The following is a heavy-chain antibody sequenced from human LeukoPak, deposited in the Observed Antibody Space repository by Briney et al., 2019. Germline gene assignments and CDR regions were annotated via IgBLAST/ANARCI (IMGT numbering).Heavy chain of an antibody. CDR3: AREGLNMVRGVIPKEAWGWFDP. J-gene: IGHJ5*02. V-gene: IGHV4-39*07. CDR2: IYYSGST. CDR1: GGSISSSSYY. D-gene: IGHD3-10*01. Sequence: PSETLSLTCTVSGGSISSSSYYWGWIRQPPGKGLEWIGSIYYSGSTYYNPSLKSRVTISVDTSKNQFSLKLSSVTAADTAVYYCAREGLNMVRGVIPKEAWGWFDPWGQGTLVTVSS.